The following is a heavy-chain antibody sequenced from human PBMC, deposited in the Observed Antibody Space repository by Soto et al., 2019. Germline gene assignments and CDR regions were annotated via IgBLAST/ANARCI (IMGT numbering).Heavy chain of an antibody. D-gene: IGHD6-13*01. Sequence: GGSLRLSCASSGFTFSSYAMSWVRQTPGKGLEWVSAISGSGGSTYYADSVKGRFTISRDNSKNTLYLQMNSLRAEDTAVYYCAKGFIAAAGTGSFDYWGQGTLVTVSS. J-gene: IGHJ4*02. CDR1: GFTFSSYA. CDR3: AKGFIAAAGTGSFDY. V-gene: IGHV3-23*01. CDR2: ISGSGGST.